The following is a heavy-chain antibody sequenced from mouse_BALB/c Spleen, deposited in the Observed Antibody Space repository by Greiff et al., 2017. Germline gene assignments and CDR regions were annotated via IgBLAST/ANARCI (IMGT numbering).Heavy chain of an antibody. D-gene: IGHD3-2*01. CDR1: GYTFTDYW. V-gene: IGHV1-69*01. Sequence: QVQLQQPGAELVMPGASVKMSCKASGYTFTDYWMHWVKQRPGQGLEWIGAIDPSDSYTSYNQKFKGKATLTVDASSSTAYMQLSSLTSEDSAVYYCARDSTGYVWFADWGQGTRVTVSA. CDR2: IDPSDSYT. J-gene: IGHJ3*01. CDR3: ARDSTGYVWFAD.